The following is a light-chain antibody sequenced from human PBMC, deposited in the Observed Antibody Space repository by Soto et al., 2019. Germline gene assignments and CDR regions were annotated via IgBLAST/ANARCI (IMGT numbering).Light chain of an antibody. J-gene: IGLJ3*02. CDR1: SSDVGGYNY. Sequence: QSVLTQPASVSGSPGQSITISCTGTSSDVGGYNYVSWYQQHPGKAPKFMIYEVSNRPSGVSKRFSGSKSGNTASLTISGLQAEDEADYYCSSYTSSSTHWVFGGGTKLTVL. V-gene: IGLV2-14*01. CDR3: SSYTSSSTHWV. CDR2: EVS.